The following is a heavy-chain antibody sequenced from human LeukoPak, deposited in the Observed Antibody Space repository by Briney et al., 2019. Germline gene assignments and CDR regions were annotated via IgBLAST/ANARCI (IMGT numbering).Heavy chain of an antibody. CDR3: AKVASQSGSLNFDY. Sequence: GGSLRLSCAASGFTFSSYGMHWVRQAPGKGLEWVAVIWYDGSNKYYADSVKGRFTISRDNSKNTLYLPMNSLRAEDTTVYYCAKVASQSGSLNFDYWGQGTLVTVS. D-gene: IGHD1-26*01. V-gene: IGHV3-33*06. CDR2: IWYDGSNK. CDR1: GFTFSSYG. J-gene: IGHJ4*02.